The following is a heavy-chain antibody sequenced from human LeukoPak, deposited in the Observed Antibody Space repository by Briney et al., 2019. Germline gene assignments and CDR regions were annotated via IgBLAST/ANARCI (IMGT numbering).Heavy chain of an antibody. J-gene: IGHJ3*02. V-gene: IGHV4-34*01. CDR2: INHSGST. Sequence: SETLFLTCAVYGGSFSGYYWSWIRQPPGKGLEWIGEINHSGSTNYNPSLKSRVTISVDTSKNQFSLKLSSVTAADTAVYYCARGAAKDAFDIWGQGTMVTVSS. D-gene: IGHD6-13*01. CDR3: ARGAAKDAFDI. CDR1: GGSFSGYY.